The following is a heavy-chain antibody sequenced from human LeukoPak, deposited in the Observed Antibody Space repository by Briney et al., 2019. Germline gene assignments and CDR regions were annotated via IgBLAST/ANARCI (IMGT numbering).Heavy chain of an antibody. J-gene: IGHJ4*02. V-gene: IGHV1-2*02. Sequence: ASVKVSCKASGYTFTGYYMHWVRQAPGQGLEWMGWINPNSGGTNYAQKFQGRVTMTRDTSISTAYIELSRLRSDDTAVYYCARDPGPYDFWSGYYQPIGFDYWGQGTLVTVSS. CDR2: INPNSGGT. CDR1: GYTFTGYY. D-gene: IGHD3-3*01. CDR3: ARDPGPYDFWSGYYQPIGFDY.